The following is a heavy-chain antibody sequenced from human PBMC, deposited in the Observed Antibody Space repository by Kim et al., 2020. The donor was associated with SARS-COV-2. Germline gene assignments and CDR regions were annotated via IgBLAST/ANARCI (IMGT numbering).Heavy chain of an antibody. CDR1: GGSIRSGTYY. CDR3: ARLRGQGSNRNFDL. CDR2: IHYAGSA. V-gene: IGHV4-39*01. J-gene: IGHJ2*01. D-gene: IGHD3-10*01. Sequence: SETLSPTCTVSGGSIRSGTYYWGWLRQPPGKGLEWIGSIHYAGSAFYNPSLRSRVTISVDTSENQLSLWLTSVAAGDRAVYSCARLRGQGSNRNFDLWGRGTLVDVSS.